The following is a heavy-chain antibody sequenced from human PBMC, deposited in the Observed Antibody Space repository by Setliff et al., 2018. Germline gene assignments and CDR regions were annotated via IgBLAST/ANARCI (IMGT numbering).Heavy chain of an antibody. J-gene: IGHJ4*02. D-gene: IGHD5-18*01. CDR2: IYSSGST. CDR3: ARQVDTPMAPIDY. CDR1: GGSISSGSYY. V-gene: IGHV4-61*09. Sequence: SETLSLTCTVSGGSISSGSYYWSWIRRSAGNKLEWIGHIYSSGSTEYNPSLKSRVTMSIDASKNQLSLKLSSVTAADSAIYYCARQVDTPMAPIDYWGQGTLVTVSS.